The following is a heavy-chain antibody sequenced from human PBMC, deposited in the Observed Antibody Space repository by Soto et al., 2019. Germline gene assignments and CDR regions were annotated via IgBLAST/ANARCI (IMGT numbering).Heavy chain of an antibody. Sequence: PSETLSLTCTVSGGSISSGGYYWSWVRQHPGKGLEWIGYIYYSGSTYYNPSLKSRVTISVDTSKNQFSLKLSSVTAADTAVYYCARGVDSQMVYAKGGLFDYWGQGTLVTVSS. J-gene: IGHJ4*02. V-gene: IGHV4-31*03. D-gene: IGHD2-8*01. CDR1: GGSISSGGYY. CDR3: ARGVDSQMVYAKGGLFDY. CDR2: IYYSGST.